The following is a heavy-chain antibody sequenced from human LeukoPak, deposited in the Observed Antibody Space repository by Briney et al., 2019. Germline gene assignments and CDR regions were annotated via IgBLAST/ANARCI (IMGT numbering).Heavy chain of an antibody. J-gene: IGHJ4*02. CDR3: ARGTWGLFDY. V-gene: IGHV3-74*01. CDR1: GFTFSSYW. D-gene: IGHD7-27*01. CDR2: IKSDGTIT. Sequence: GGSLRLSCAASGFTFSSYWMHWVRQGPGKGLVWVSRIKSDGTITDYEDSVKGRFTVSRDNAKNTLYLQMNSLRGDDTAVYYCARGTWGLFDYWGQGIRVTVSS.